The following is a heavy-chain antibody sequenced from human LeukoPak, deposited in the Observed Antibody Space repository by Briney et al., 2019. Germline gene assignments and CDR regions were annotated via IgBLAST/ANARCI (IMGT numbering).Heavy chain of an antibody. Sequence: GASVKVSCKASGYTFTGYYMHWVRQAPGQGLEWMGWINPNSGGTNYAQKFQGRVTMTRDTSISTAYMELSRLRSDDTAVYYCARAPHGATGTFDFGGQGTLVTVSS. V-gene: IGHV1-2*02. CDR2: INPNSGGT. CDR1: GYTFTGYY. J-gene: IGHJ4*02. D-gene: IGHD1-1*01. CDR3: ARAPHGATGTFDF.